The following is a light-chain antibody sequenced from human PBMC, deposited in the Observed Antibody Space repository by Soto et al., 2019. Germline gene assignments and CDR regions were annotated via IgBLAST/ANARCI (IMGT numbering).Light chain of an antibody. Sequence: QSALTQPRSVSGSPGQSVTLSCTGTSNDGGGYNYVSWYQQYPGKAPTLMIYDVGKRPSGVPDRFSGSKSGNTASLIISGLQAEDEADYYCCSYAGSYSLVFGGGTKLTVL. CDR2: DVG. CDR1: SNDGGGYNY. CDR3: CSYAGSYSLV. V-gene: IGLV2-11*01. J-gene: IGLJ2*01.